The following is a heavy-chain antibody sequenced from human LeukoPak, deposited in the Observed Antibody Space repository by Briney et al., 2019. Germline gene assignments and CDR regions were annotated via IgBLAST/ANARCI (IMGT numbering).Heavy chain of an antibody. J-gene: IGHJ3*02. CDR1: GGTFSSYA. Sequence: SVKVSCKASGGTFSSYAISWVRQAPGQGLEWMGGIIPIFGTANYAQKFQGRVTITAEKSTSTAYMELSSLRSEDTAVYYCARQGYGGGAFDIWGQGTMVTVSS. D-gene: IGHD5-18*01. CDR3: ARQGYGGGAFDI. CDR2: IIPIFGTA. V-gene: IGHV1-69*06.